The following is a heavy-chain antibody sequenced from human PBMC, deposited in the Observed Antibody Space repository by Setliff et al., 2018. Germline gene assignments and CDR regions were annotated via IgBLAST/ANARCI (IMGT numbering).Heavy chain of an antibody. CDR2: ISAYNGNT. CDR1: GYTFTSYG. CDR3: ARVKVIVGATPRTYYMDV. V-gene: IGHV1-18*01. J-gene: IGHJ6*03. Sequence: ASVKVSCKASGYTFTSYGISWVRQAPGQGLEWMGWISAYNGNTNYAQKLQGRVTITRNTSISTAYMELSSLRSEDTAVYYCARVKVIVGATPRTYYMDVWGKGTTVTVS. D-gene: IGHD1-26*01.